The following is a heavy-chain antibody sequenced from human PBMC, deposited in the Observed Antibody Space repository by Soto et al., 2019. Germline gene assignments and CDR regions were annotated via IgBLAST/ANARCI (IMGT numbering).Heavy chain of an antibody. CDR3: ARGDSTDCSNGVCSFFYYRAMDV. D-gene: IGHD2-8*01. V-gene: IGHV1-2*04. CDR1: GYSFTDYH. Sequence: ASVKVSCKASGYSFTDYHIHWVRQAPGQGLEWLGRINPKSGGTSTAQKFQGWVTMTTDTSISTASMELTRLTSDDTAIYYCARGDSTDCSNGVCSFFYYRAMDVWGRGSPVTVSS. J-gene: IGHJ6*02. CDR2: INPKSGGT.